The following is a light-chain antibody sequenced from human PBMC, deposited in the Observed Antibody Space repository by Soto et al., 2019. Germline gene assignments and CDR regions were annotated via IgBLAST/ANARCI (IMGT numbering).Light chain of an antibody. CDR2: GAS. Sequence: EIVMTQYPATLSVSPGERATLSCRASQRVSSNLAWYQQKPGQAPRLLIYGASTRATGVPVRFSGSGSGTEFTLTVSSLQSEDFAVYYCHHYNNLAPWTVGQGTKV. CDR3: HHYNNLAPWT. V-gene: IGKV3-15*01. CDR1: QRVSSN. J-gene: IGKJ1*01.